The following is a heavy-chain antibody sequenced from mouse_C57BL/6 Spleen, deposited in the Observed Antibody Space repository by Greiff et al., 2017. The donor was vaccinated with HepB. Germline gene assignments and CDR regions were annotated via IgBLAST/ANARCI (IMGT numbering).Heavy chain of an antibody. CDR1: GYTFTSYW. Sequence: QVQLQQPGAELVKPGASVKMSCKASGYTFTSYWITWVKQRPGQGLEWIGDIYPGSGSTNYNEKFTSKATLTVDTSSSTAYMQLSSLTSEDSSVYFCARGGGYDPFDYWGQGTTLTVSS. V-gene: IGHV1-55*01. CDR3: ARGGGYDPFDY. J-gene: IGHJ2*01. D-gene: IGHD2-2*01. CDR2: IYPGSGST.